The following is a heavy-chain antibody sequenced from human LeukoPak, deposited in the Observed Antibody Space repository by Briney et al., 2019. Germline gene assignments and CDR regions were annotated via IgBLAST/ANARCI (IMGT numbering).Heavy chain of an antibody. CDR1: GFTFSNYV. CDR3: TRRVGGTPDY. Sequence: GGSLRLSCAASGFTFSNYVMTWVRQAPGKGLEWVSAIGIDVRDSDYADSVKGRFTISKDNSKNTVYLQMNSLRAEDTGLYYCTRRVGGTPDYWGLGTLVTVSS. V-gene: IGHV3-23*01. CDR2: IGIDVRDS. J-gene: IGHJ4*02. D-gene: IGHD1-26*01.